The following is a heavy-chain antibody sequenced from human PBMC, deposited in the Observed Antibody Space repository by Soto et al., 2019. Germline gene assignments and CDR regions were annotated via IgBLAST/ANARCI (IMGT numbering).Heavy chain of an antibody. CDR1: GFTFSDAW. D-gene: IGHD3-3*01. V-gene: IGHV3-15*01. J-gene: IGHJ6*04. Sequence: GGSLRLSCAASGFTFSDAWMNWVRQAPGKGLEWVGQIKTNTDGGATDYAAAVKGRFTISRDDSKNTVYLQGYSLKTEDTAVYYCTTSIFGVIMTPQGDVWGKGTTVTVSS. CDR2: IKTNTDGGAT. CDR3: TTSIFGVIMTPQGDV.